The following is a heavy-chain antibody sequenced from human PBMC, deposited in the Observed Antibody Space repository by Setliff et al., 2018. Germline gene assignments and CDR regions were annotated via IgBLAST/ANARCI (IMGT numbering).Heavy chain of an antibody. CDR1: GFTFSDHY. V-gene: IGHV3-72*01. Sequence: GESLKLSCAASGFTFSDHYMDWVRQAPGKGLEWVGRSRNKGNSYSTEYAASVKGRFTISRDDSKNSLYLQMNSLKTEDTAVYYCTRARDRSGYWDFDYWGQGTLVTVSS. J-gene: IGHJ4*02. CDR2: SRNKGNSYST. D-gene: IGHD3-3*01. CDR3: TRARDRSGYWDFDY.